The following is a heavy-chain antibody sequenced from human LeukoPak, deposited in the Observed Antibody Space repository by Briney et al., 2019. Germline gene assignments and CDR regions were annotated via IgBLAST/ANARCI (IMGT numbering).Heavy chain of an antibody. V-gene: IGHV3-48*03. Sequence: PGGSLRLSCVASGFTFSSYEMDWVRQAPGKGLEWISYISNSGDAIYYADSVKGRFTISRDNAKDSLYLQINSLRAEDTAVYYCARGLPSAPGVGDYWGQGTLVTVSS. CDR3: ARGLPSAPGVGDY. J-gene: IGHJ4*02. D-gene: IGHD5/OR15-5a*01. CDR2: ISNSGDAI. CDR1: GFTFSSYE.